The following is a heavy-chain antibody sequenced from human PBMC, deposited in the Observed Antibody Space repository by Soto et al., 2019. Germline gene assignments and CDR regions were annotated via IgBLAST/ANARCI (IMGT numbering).Heavy chain of an antibody. CDR1: GYTFTSYG. J-gene: IGHJ4*02. V-gene: IGHV1-18*04. CDR2: ISTYNGNT. Sequence: QVQLVQSAAEVKKPGASVKVSCKTSGYTFTSYGISWVRQAPGQGLEWMGWISTYNGNTNYAQKFQGRATMTTDTSTTTAYMELRSLKSDDTAAYYCARLLFLEWFDDYWGQGTLVTVSS. CDR3: ARLLFLEWFDDY. D-gene: IGHD3-3*01.